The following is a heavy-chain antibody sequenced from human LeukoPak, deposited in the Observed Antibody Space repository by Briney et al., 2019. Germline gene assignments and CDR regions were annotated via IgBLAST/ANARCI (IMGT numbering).Heavy chain of an antibody. CDR3: ARDEGYCSSTSCYPTPYGMDV. CDR1: GFTFSSYG. Sequence: GGSLRLSCAASGFTFSSYGMHWVRQAPGKGLEWVAVIWYDGSNKYYADSVKGRFTISRDNSKNTLYLQMNSLRAEDTAVYYCARDEGYCSSTSCYPTPYGMDVWGQGTTVTVSS. D-gene: IGHD2-2*01. CDR2: IWYDGSNK. J-gene: IGHJ6*02. V-gene: IGHV3-33*01.